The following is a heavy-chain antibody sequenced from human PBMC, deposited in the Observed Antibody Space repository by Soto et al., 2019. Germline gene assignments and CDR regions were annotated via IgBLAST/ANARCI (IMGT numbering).Heavy chain of an antibody. D-gene: IGHD3-10*01. V-gene: IGHV4-31*03. Sequence: SETLSLTCTVSGGSISSCVYYWSRIRQHPGKGLEWIGYIYYSGSTYYNPSLKSRVTISVDTSKNQFSLKLSSVTAADTAVYYCARVLIGKVEYYYGMDVWGQGTTVTVSS. CDR2: IYYSGST. CDR1: GGSISSCVYY. J-gene: IGHJ6*02. CDR3: ARVLIGKVEYYYGMDV.